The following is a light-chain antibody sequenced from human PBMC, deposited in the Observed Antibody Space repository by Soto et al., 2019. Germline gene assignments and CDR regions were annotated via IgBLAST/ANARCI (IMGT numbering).Light chain of an antibody. CDR2: GAS. V-gene: IGKV3-20*01. Sequence: EIVLTQSPGTLSLSPGERATLSCRASQSVSNSYLAWDQQKPGQAPRLLIYGASSRATGIPDRFSGSGSGTDFTLTISRLEPEDFAVYYCQQYGSSPETFGQGTKVEIK. CDR1: QSVSNSY. CDR3: QQYGSSPET. J-gene: IGKJ1*01.